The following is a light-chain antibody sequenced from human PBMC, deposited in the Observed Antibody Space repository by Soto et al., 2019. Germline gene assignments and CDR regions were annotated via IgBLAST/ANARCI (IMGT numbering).Light chain of an antibody. CDR3: QQSYSSPPT. J-gene: IGKJ1*01. CDR2: DAS. V-gene: IGKV1-39*01. CDR1: QNIDTY. Sequence: IQMTQSPPALSASVGDRVTITCRASQNIDTYLNWYHQKPGKAPELLIHDASSLQSGVPSRFRGSGSGTDFTLTISSLQPEDFAVYYCQQSYSSPPTFGQGTKVEIK.